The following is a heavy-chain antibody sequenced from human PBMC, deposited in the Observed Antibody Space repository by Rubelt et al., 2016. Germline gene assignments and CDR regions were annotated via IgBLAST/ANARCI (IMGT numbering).Heavy chain of an antibody. J-gene: IGHJ1*01. V-gene: IGHV3-30*04. CDR2: ISYDGSNK. D-gene: IGHD6-13*01. CDR1: GFTFSSYA. Sequence: VRLVESGGGLVKPGGSLRLSCEASGFTFSSYAMHWVRQAPGKGLEWVAVISYDGSNKYYADSVKGRFTISRDNSKNTLYLQMNSLRAEDTAVYHCAKGLRSSWSGIDHWGQGTLVTVSS. CDR3: AKGLRSSWSGIDH.